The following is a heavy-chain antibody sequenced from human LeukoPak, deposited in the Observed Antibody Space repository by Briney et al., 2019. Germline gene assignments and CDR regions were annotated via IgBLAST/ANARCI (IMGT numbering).Heavy chain of an antibody. V-gene: IGHV4-59*01. Sequence: SETLSLTCSVSDGSINSYYWNWIRRPPGKGLEWIGYIYYSGSTNYNPSLKSRVTISVDTSKNQFSLKLSSVTAADTAVYYCARRRKVASRAFDIWGQGTMVTVSS. CDR1: DGSINSYY. CDR3: ARRRKVASRAFDI. D-gene: IGHD2-15*01. J-gene: IGHJ3*02. CDR2: IYYSGST.